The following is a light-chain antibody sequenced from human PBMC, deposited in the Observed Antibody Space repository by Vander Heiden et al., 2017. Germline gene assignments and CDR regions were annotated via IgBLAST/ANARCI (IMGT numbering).Light chain of an antibody. CDR3: QQRHSNHPPYT. CDR1: QSISSY. CDR2: AAS. J-gene: IGKJ2*01. V-gene: IGKV1-39*01. Sequence: DIQMTQSPSSLSASVGDRVTITCRASQSISSYLNWYQQKPGKAPKLLIYAASSLQRGVQSRFSGSGGGTDFTLTISSRQPEDFATYYCQQRHSNHPPYTFGQGTKLEIK.